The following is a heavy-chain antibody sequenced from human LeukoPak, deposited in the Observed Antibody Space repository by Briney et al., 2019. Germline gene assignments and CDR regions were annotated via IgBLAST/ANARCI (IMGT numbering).Heavy chain of an antibody. CDR2: ISAYNGNT. CDR1: GYTFTSYG. D-gene: IGHD2-15*01. Sequence: ASVKVSCKASGYTFTSYGISWVRQAPGQGLEWMGWISAYNGNTNYAQKLQGRVTMTTDTSTSTAYMELRSLRSDDTAVYYCAREVVVVVAAIGEGYYFDYWGQGTLVTVSS. CDR3: AREVVVVVAAIGEGYYFDY. J-gene: IGHJ4*02. V-gene: IGHV1-18*01.